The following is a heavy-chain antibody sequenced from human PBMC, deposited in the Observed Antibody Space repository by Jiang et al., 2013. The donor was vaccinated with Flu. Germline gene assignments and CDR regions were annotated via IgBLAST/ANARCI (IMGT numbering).Heavy chain of an antibody. V-gene: IGHV1-8*01. CDR3: ARGSGGSSKWFDP. D-gene: IGHD2-15*01. J-gene: IGHJ5*02. Sequence: YAQKFQGRVTMTRNTSISTAYMELSSLRSEDTAVYYCARGSGGSSKWFDPWGQGTLVTVSS.